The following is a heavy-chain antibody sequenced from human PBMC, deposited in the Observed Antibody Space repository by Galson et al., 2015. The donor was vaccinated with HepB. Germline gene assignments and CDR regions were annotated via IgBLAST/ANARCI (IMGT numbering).Heavy chain of an antibody. CDR2: IYPADSDA. Sequence: QSGAEVKKSGESLKISCKASGYIFTNSWIGWVRQMPGKGLEWIGIIYPADSDATYSPSFQGQVIISADKSIRTAHLQMISLKASDTAMYYCATTLTGTFDFWGQGTLVTVSS. D-gene: IGHD1-20*01. CDR3: ATTLTGTFDF. CDR1: GYIFTNSW. J-gene: IGHJ4*02. V-gene: IGHV5-51*01.